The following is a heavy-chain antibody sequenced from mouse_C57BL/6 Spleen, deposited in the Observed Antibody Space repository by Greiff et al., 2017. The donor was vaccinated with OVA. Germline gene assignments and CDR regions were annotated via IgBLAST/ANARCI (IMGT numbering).Heavy chain of an antibody. J-gene: IGHJ4*01. V-gene: IGHV10-1*01. CDR2: IRSKSNNYAT. Sequence: EVKLVESGGGLVQPKGSLKLSCAASGFSFNTYAMNWVRQAPGKGLEWVARIRSKSNNYATYYADSVKDRFTISRDDSESMLYLQMNNLKTEDTAMYYCVSYGYAMDYWGQGTSVTVSS. D-gene: IGHD1-1*02. CDR3: VSYGYAMDY. CDR1: GFSFNTYA.